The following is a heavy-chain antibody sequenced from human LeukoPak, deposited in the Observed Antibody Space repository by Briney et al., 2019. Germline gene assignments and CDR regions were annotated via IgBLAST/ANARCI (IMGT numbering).Heavy chain of an antibody. CDR3: ATDRNQDYDFWSRYSTGVVDY. CDR2: IKQDGSEK. CDR1: GFTFSSYW. J-gene: IGHJ4*02. D-gene: IGHD3-3*01. V-gene: IGHV3-7*01. Sequence: GGSLRLSCAASGFTFSSYWMSWVRKAPGKGLEWVANIKQDGSEKYYVDSVKGRFTISRDNAKNSLYLQMNSLRAEDTAVYYCATDRNQDYDFWSRYSTGVVDYWGQGTLATVSS.